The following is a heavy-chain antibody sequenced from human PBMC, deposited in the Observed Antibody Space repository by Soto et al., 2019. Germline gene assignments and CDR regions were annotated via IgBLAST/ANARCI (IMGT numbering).Heavy chain of an antibody. CDR2: IYYSGST. J-gene: IGHJ4*01. CDR1: GGSISSGGYY. D-gene: IGHD6-13*01. V-gene: IGHV4-31*03. CDR3: AREREAAGSTRFDY. Sequence: SETLSLTCTVSGGSISSGGYYWSWIRQHPGKGLEWIGYIYYSGSTYYNPSLKSRVTISVDTSKNQFSLKLSSVTAADTAVYYCAREREAAGSTRFDYWGHGTLVTVSP.